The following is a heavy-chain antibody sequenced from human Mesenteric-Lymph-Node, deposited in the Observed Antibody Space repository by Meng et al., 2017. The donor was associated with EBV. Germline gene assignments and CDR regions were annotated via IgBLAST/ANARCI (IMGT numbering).Heavy chain of an antibody. Sequence: QWQLGRSGAGVKKPGASVKVSCTASAYSYSGYYLHWVRQAPGQGLDWMGRINPRSGATSYAEKFQGRLAMTGDTSVSTAYMELASLRSDDTAVYFCSHTDYFDNTGHHWGQGTLVTVSS. D-gene: IGHD3-22*01. V-gene: IGHV1-2*06. CDR1: AYSYSGYY. CDR3: SHTDYFDNTGHH. J-gene: IGHJ4*02. CDR2: INPRSGAT.